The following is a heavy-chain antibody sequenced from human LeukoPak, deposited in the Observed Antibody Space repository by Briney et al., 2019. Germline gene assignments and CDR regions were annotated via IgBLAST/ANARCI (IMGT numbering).Heavy chain of an antibody. CDR1: GGSISSGDYY. Sequence: SQTLSLTCTVSGGSISSGDYYWSWIRQHPGKGLEWIGYIYYSGSTNYNPSLKSRVTISVDTSKNQFSLKLSSVTAADTAVYYCARVNFDSLMDVWGQGTTVTVSS. V-gene: IGHV4-61*08. CDR3: ARVNFDSLMDV. CDR2: IYYSGST. J-gene: IGHJ6*02. D-gene: IGHD3-9*01.